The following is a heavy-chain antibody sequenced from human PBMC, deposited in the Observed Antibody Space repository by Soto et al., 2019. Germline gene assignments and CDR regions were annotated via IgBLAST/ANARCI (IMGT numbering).Heavy chain of an antibody. CDR3: ARDLPPGYCSGGSCYGLIN. V-gene: IGHV1-3*01. Sequence: ASVKVSCKASGYTFTSYAMHWVRQAPGQRLEWMGWINADNGNTKYSQKLQGRVTMTTDTSTSTAYMELRSLRSDDTAVYYCARDLPPGYCSGGSCYGLINWGQGTLVTVSS. D-gene: IGHD2-15*01. CDR2: INADNGNT. CDR1: GYTFTSYA. J-gene: IGHJ4*02.